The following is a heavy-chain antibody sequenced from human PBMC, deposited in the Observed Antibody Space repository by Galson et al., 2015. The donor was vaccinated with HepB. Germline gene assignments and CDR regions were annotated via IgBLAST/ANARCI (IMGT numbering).Heavy chain of an antibody. J-gene: IGHJ4*02. CDR1: GFTFSSYW. V-gene: IGHV3-7*03. D-gene: IGHD2-2*01. Sequence: SLRLSCAASGFTFSSYWMNWVRQAPGKGLEWVANIKQDGITTDYADSVKGRFTISRDNSKNTLYLQMNSLRAEDTAVYYCAKVGPSCSSTRCSDYYFDYWGQGTLVTVSS. CDR3: AKVGPSCSSTRCSDYYFDY. CDR2: IKQDGITT.